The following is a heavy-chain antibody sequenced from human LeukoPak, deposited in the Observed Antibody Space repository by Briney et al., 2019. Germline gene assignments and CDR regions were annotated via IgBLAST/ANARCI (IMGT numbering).Heavy chain of an antibody. CDR1: GGSISSSSYY. J-gene: IGHJ4*02. CDR3: ARVDGGSGWYYFDY. CDR2: IYYSGST. V-gene: IGHV4-39*07. Sequence: SETLSLTCTVSGGSISSSSYYWGWIRQPPGKGLEWIGSIYYSGSTYYNPSLKSRVTISVDTSKNQFSLKLSSVTAADTAVYYCARVDGGSGWYYFDYWGQGTLVTVSS. D-gene: IGHD6-19*01.